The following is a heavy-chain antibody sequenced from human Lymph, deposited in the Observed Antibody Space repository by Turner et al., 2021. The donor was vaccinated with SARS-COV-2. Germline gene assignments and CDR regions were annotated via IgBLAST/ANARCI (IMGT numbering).Heavy chain of an antibody. J-gene: IGHJ6*02. V-gene: IGHV1-24*01. CDR2: FDPEDGAT. CDR3: ATDRKKWLVQTGDGMDV. Sequence: QVQLVQSGAEVKKPGAPVKVSCKVSGYTLTELSMHWVRQAPGKGLGWMGGFDPEDGATIYAQKFQGRVTMTEDTSIDTVYMELSTLRSEDTAVYYCATDRKKWLVQTGDGMDVWGQGTTVTVSS. D-gene: IGHD6-19*01. CDR1: GYTLTELS.